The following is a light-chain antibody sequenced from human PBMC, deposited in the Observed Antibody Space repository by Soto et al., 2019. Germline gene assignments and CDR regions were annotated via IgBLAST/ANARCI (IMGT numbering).Light chain of an antibody. V-gene: IGKV4-1*01. CDR3: QQYYSTPLT. CDR1: HSVLYSSNNKNY. CDR2: WAS. J-gene: IGKJ4*01. Sequence: DIVMTQSPDSLAVSLGERATINCKSRHSVLYSSNNKNYLVWYQQKPGQPPKLLIYWASTRESGVPDRFSGSGSGTDFTLTISSLQAEDVAVYYCQQYYSTPLTFGGGTKVDIK.